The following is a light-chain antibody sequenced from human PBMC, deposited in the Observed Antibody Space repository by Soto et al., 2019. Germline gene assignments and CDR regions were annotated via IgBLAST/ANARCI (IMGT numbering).Light chain of an antibody. CDR1: SSDVGSYNL. Sequence: SVLTQPASVSGSPGQSITISSSGTSSDVGSYNLVSWYQNHPGKAPKLMIYEGSKRPSGVSNRFSGSKSGNTASLTISGLQAADEADYFCFSYAGSSTYVFGTGTKVTVL. CDR2: EGS. CDR3: FSYAGSSTYV. J-gene: IGLJ1*01. V-gene: IGLV2-23*01.